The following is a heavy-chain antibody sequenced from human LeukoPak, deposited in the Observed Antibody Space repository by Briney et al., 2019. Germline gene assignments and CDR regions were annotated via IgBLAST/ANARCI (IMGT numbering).Heavy chain of an antibody. V-gene: IGHV3-74*01. CDR1: GFTFSSYW. Sequence: GGSLRLSCAASGFTFSSYWMHWVRQTPGKGLVWVSRINSDGSSTSYADSVKGRFTISRDNAKNTLYLQMNSLRAEDTAVYYCASGSGWYGFDYWGQGTLVTVSS. J-gene: IGHJ4*02. D-gene: IGHD6-19*01. CDR3: ASGSGWYGFDY. CDR2: INSDGSST.